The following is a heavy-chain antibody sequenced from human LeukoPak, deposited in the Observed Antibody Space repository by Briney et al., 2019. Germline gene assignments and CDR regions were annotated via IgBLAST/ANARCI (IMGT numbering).Heavy chain of an antibody. CDR2: ISGSGGST. J-gene: IGHJ5*02. V-gene: IGHV3-23*01. Sequence: GGSLRLSCAASGLTFSSYAMSWVRQAPGKGLEWVSVISGSGGSTYYADSVQGRFTISRDNFKNTLYLQMNSLRAEDTAVYYCAQDRGSYSPRPVSWGQGTLVTVCS. CDR3: AQDRGSYSPRPVS. CDR1: GLTFSSYA. D-gene: IGHD1-26*01.